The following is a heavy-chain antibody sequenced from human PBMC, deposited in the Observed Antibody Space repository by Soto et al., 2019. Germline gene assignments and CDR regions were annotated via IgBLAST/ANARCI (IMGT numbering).Heavy chain of an antibody. CDR1: GFSLSTSGVG. Sequence: SGPTLVNPTQTLTLTCTFSGFSLSTSGVGVGWSRQPPGKALEWLALIYWNDDKRYSPSLKSRLTITKDTSKNQVVLTMTNMDPVDTATYYCAHXEGDCRNGVCYTTWFDPWGQGTLVTVSS. V-gene: IGHV2-5*01. J-gene: IGHJ5*02. CDR3: AHXEGDCRNGVCYTTWFDP. CDR2: IYWNDDK. D-gene: IGHD2-8*01.